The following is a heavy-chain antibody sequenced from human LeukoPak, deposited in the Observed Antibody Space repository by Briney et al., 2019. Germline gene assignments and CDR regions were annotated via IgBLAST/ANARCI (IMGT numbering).Heavy chain of an antibody. J-gene: IGHJ4*02. D-gene: IGHD3-22*01. CDR1: GGSISSGSYY. CDR3: ARDLENYYDSSGYYTWYFDY. V-gene: IGHV4-61*02. Sequence: SQTLSLTCTVSGGSISSGSYYWSWIRQPAGKGLEWIGRIYTSGSTNYNPSRKSRVTISVDTSKDQFSLKLSSVTAADTAVYYCARDLENYYDSSGYYTWYFDYWGQGTLVTVSS. CDR2: IYTSGST.